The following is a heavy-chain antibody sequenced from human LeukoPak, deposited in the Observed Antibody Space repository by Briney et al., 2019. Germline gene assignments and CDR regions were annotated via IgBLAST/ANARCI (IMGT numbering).Heavy chain of an antibody. D-gene: IGHD2-2*02. CDR3: ARAACSSTSCYRGWFDP. Sequence: GASVKVSCKASGYTFTSYYMHWVRQAPGQGLEWMGIINPSGGSTSYAQKFQGRVTMTRDTSTSTVYMELSSLRSEDTAVYYCARAACSSTSCYRGWFDPWGQGTLVTVSS. J-gene: IGHJ5*02. CDR2: INPSGGST. CDR1: GYTFTSYY. V-gene: IGHV1-46*01.